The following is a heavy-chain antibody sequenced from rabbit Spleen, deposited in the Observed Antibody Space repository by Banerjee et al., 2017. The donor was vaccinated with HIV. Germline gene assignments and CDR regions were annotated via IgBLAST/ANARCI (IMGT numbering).Heavy chain of an antibody. J-gene: IGHJ4*01. Sequence: QEQLVESGGDLVKPGASLTLTCTASGFSFSSSYYMCWVRQAPGKGLECIACIYGDSSGSTWYASWAKGRFTISKTSSTTVTLQMTSLTVADTATYFCARGSAAMTMVITGFYFNLWGPGTLVTVS. CDR2: IYGDSSGST. CDR3: ARGSAAMTMVITGFYFNL. D-gene: IGHD2-1*01. CDR1: GFSFSSSYY. V-gene: IGHV1S45*01.